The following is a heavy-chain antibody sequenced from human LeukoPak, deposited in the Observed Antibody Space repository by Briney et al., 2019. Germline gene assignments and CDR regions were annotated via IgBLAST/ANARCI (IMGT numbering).Heavy chain of an antibody. CDR3: ARGSGSYYYYYYYMDV. D-gene: IGHD3-10*01. CDR2: INPNSGGT. Sequence: ASVTVSCKASGHTFTGYYMHWVRQAPGQGLEWMGWINPNSGGTNYAQKFQGRVTMTRDTSISTAYMELSRLRSDDTAVYYCARGSGSYYYYYYYMDVWGKGTTVTVSS. CDR1: GHTFTGYY. J-gene: IGHJ6*03. V-gene: IGHV1-2*02.